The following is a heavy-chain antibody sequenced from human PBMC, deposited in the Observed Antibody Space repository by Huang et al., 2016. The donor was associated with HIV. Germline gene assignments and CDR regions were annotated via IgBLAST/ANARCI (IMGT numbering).Heavy chain of an antibody. CDR3: ARDATKNPRGWFDP. V-gene: IGHV4-34*02. D-gene: IGHD3-10*01. J-gene: IGHJ5*02. CDR2: INHLGSP. Sequence: QVHLQQWGAGLLKSAETLSLTCAVYGGALSGYYWSWLRQTPGKGLEWIGEINHLGSPNYNPSLKGRVPISMDGSKKQFSLKLRSIADADTAVYFCARDATKNPRGWFDPWGQGTLVTVSS. CDR1: GGALSGYY.